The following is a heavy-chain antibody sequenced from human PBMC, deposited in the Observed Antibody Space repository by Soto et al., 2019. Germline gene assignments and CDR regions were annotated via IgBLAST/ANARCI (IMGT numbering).Heavy chain of an antibody. D-gene: IGHD3-22*01. V-gene: IGHV1-69*13. CDR2: IIPIFGTA. J-gene: IGHJ4*02. CDR1: GGTFSSYA. CDR3: ARCVVSASMIVVFIHRGLGY. Sequence: SVKVSCKDSGGTFSSYAISWVRQAPGQGLEWMGGIIPIFGTANYAQKFQGRVTITADESTSRAYMELSSLRSEDTAVYYCARCVVSASMIVVFIHRGLGYWGQGTLVTVSS.